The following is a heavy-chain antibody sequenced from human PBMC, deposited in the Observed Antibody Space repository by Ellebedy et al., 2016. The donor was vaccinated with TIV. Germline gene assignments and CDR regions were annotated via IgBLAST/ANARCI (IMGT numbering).Heavy chain of an antibody. CDR1: GFTFSGYG. Sequence: GESLKISXEASGFTFSGYGMYWVRQAPGKGLEWVAVIWYDGSKKYYGDSVKGRFTISRDNGRNTLYLQMNSLRAEDTAVYYCARSSFPKSGYLSDIDFWGQGTLVTVSS. D-gene: IGHD3-22*01. CDR3: ARSSFPKSGYLSDIDF. V-gene: IGHV3-33*07. CDR2: IWYDGSKK. J-gene: IGHJ4*02.